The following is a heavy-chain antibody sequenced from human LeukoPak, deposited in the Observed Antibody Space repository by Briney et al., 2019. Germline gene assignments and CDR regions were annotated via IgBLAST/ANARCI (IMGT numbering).Heavy chain of an antibody. CDR2: ISAYNGNT. V-gene: IGHV1-18*01. J-gene: IGHJ2*01. CDR1: GYTFTSYG. D-gene: IGHD4-17*01. CDR3: VRDSLYGPYWYFDL. Sequence: ASVKVSCKASGYTFTSYGISWVRQAPGQGLEWMGWISAYNGNTNYAQKLQGRVTMTTDTSTSTAYMELRSLRSDDTAVYYCVRDSLYGPYWYFDLWGRGTLVTVSS.